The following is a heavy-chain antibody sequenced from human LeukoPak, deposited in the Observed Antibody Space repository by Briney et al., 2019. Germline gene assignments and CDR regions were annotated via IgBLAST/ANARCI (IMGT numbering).Heavy chain of an antibody. CDR2: IRYDGSNK. D-gene: IGHD3-16*01. V-gene: IGHV3-30*02. CDR1: GFTFSSYG. J-gene: IGHJ4*01. CDR3: AKVGRPRSWPHHFDY. Sequence: HPGGSLRLSCAASGFTFSSYGMHWVRQAPGKGLEWVAFIRYDGSNKYYADSVKGRFTISRDNSKNTLYLQMNSLRAEDTAVYYCAKVGRPRSWPHHFDYWGQGTLVTVSS.